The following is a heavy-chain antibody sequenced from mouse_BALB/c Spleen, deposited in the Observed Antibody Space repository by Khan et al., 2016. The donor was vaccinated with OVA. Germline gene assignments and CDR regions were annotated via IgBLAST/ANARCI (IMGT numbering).Heavy chain of an antibody. CDR1: GISITTGNYR. CDR3: ARDYGSLYWYFDV. V-gene: IGHV3-5*02. CDR2: IYYSGTI. D-gene: IGHD1-1*01. J-gene: IGHJ1*01. Sequence: EVQLVESGPGLVKPSQTVSLTCTVTGISITTGNYRWSWIRQFPGNKLEWIGNIYYSGTITYNPSLTSRTTITRKPSKSQFFLEMNSLTAEDTATYFCARDYGSLYWYFDVWGAGTTVTVSS.